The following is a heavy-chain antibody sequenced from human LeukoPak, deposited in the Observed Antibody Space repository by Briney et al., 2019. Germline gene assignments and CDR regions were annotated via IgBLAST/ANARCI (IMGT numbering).Heavy chain of an antibody. V-gene: IGHV5-51*01. CDR1: GYSFTTYW. CDR3: ARCMVRGINIFDY. J-gene: IGHJ4*02. D-gene: IGHD3-10*01. CDR2: IYGDDSDT. Sequence: GESLKISCKGSGYSFTTYWIAWVRQMPGKGLEWMGIIYGDDSDTRYSPSFQGQVTISADKSISTAYLQWSSLKASDTATYYCARCMVRGINIFDYWGQGTLVTVSS.